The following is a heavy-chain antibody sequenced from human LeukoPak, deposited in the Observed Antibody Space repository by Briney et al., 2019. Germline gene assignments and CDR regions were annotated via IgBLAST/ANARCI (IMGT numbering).Heavy chain of an antibody. Sequence: SETLSLTCTVSGYSISSYYWSWIRQPPGKGLEWIGYITYSGSTDYNPSLRSRVTISVDTSKNQFSLKLSSVTAADTAVYYCARDPRRNGGGGLDYWGQGTLVTVSS. J-gene: IGHJ4*02. CDR3: ARDPRRNGGGGLDY. CDR1: GYSISSYY. CDR2: ITYSGST. V-gene: IGHV4-59*12. D-gene: IGHD1-1*01.